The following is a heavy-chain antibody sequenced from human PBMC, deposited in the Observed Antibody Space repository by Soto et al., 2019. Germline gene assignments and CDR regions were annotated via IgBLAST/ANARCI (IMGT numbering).Heavy chain of an antibody. J-gene: IGHJ5*02. CDR2: MNPNSGNT. Sequence: GASVKVSCKASGYTFTSYDINWVRQATGQGLEWMGWMNPNSGNTGYAQKFQGRVTMTRNTSISTAYMELSSLRSEDTAMYYCARDRYCSGGSCYEVWFDPWGQGTLVTVSS. D-gene: IGHD2-15*01. CDR3: ARDRYCSGGSCYEVWFDP. V-gene: IGHV1-8*01. CDR1: GYTFTSYD.